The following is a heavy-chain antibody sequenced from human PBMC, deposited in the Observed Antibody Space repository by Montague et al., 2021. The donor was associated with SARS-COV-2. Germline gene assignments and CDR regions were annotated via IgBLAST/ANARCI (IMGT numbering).Heavy chain of an antibody. D-gene: IGHD5-12*01. CDR3: SRNRRSYSGYNSEADY. CDR1: GFIFSSYG. J-gene: IGHJ4*02. Sequence: SLRLSCAASGFIFSSYGMSWVRQAPGKGLEWVAVIWYDGSNKYYVDSVKGRFTISRDNSNLYLQMNSLRVEDTAVYYYSRNRRSYSGYNSEADYWGQGTLVTVSS. V-gene: IGHV3-33*01. CDR2: IWYDGSNK.